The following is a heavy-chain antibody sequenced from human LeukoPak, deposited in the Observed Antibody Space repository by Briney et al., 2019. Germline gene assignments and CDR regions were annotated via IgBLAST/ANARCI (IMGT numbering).Heavy chain of an antibody. D-gene: IGHD6-13*01. J-gene: IGHJ4*02. Sequence: GGSLRLSCAASGFTFSNAWMNWVRQAPGKGLEWVGRIKRKTDGGTTDYAAPVKGRFTISRDDSKNTVYLQMNSLKTEDTAVYFCTTQLAGYYFGYWGQGTLVTVSS. CDR3: TTQLAGYYFGY. CDR1: GFTFSNAW. CDR2: IKRKTDGGTT. V-gene: IGHV3-15*01.